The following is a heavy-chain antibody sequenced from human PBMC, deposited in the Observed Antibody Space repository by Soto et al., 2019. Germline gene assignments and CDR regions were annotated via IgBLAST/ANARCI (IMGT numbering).Heavy chain of an antibody. V-gene: IGHV4-34*01. D-gene: IGHD3-10*01. CDR2: INHSGST. Sequence: SETLSLTCAVYGGSFSGYYWSWIRQPPGKGLEWIGEINHSGSTNYNPSLKSRVTISVDTSKNQFSLKLSSVTAADTAGYYCARRGSTYYYGSGSKHWFDPWGQGTLVTVSS. CDR3: ARRGSTYYYGSGSKHWFDP. CDR1: GGSFSGYY. J-gene: IGHJ5*02.